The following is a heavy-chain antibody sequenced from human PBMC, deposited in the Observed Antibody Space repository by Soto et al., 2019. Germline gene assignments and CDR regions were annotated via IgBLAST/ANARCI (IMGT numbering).Heavy chain of an antibody. CDR1: GGTFSSYA. J-gene: IGHJ4*02. V-gene: IGHV1-69*12. D-gene: IGHD3-22*01. CDR3: ARDVGNYYDSSGYYRNWADY. CDR2: IIPIFGTA. Sequence: QVQLVQSGAEVKKPGSSVKVSCKASGGTFSSYAISWVRQAPGQGLEWMGGIIPIFGTANYAQKFQGRVTMPADEATSTAYMELSSLRSEDTAVYYCARDVGNYYDSSGYYRNWADYWGQGTLVTVSS.